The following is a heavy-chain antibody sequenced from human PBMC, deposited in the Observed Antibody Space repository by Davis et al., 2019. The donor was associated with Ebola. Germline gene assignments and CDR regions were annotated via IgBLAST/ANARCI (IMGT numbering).Heavy chain of an antibody. CDR2: IWYDGSNK. CDR1: GFTFSSYG. V-gene: IGHV3-33*01. Sequence: SLKISCAASGFTFSSYGMHWVRQAPGKGLEWVAVIWYDGSNKYYADSVKGRFTISRDNSKNTLYLQMNSLRAEDTAVYYCARDLWGLMVQGVPLDYWGQGTLVTVSS. J-gene: IGHJ4*02. D-gene: IGHD3-10*01. CDR3: ARDLWGLMVQGVPLDY.